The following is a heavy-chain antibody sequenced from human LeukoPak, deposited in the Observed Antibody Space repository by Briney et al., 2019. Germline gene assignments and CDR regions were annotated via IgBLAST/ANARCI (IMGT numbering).Heavy chain of an antibody. CDR3: ARAVRLANWNYVYYYGMDV. CDR2: IYYSGSA. J-gene: IGHJ6*02. Sequence: SETLSLTCTVSGGSISGSSHSWGWIRQPPGKGLEWIGSIYYSGSAYYNPSLKSRVTIFVDTSKNQFSLNLSSVTAADTAVYYCARAVRLANWNYVYYYGMDVWGQGTTVTVSS. CDR1: GGSISGSSHS. D-gene: IGHD1-7*01. V-gene: IGHV4-39*01.